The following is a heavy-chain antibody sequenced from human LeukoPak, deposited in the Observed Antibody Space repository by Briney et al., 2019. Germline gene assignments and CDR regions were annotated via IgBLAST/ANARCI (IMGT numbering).Heavy chain of an antibody. J-gene: IGHJ3*02. V-gene: IGHV3-53*01. CDR1: GFTVSRNY. CDR3: ATEGDTDDAFDT. CDR2: IYNTGGT. D-gene: IGHD2-21*01. Sequence: GGSLRLSCEASGFTVSRNYMNWVRQAPGKRLEWVSLIYNTGGTYYADSVKGRFTISRDKSKNTLFLQMNSLRVDDTAVYYCATEGDTDDAFDTWGQGTMVTVSS.